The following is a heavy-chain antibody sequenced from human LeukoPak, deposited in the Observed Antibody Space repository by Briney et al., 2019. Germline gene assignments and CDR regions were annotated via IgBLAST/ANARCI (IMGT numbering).Heavy chain of an antibody. J-gene: IGHJ4*02. CDR2: INHSGST. Sequence: SETLSLTCAVYGGSFSGYYWSWIRQPPGKGLEWIGEINHSGSTNYNPSLKSRVTISVDTSKNQFSLKLSSVTAADTAVYYCARGPGGVNFDYWGQGTLVTVSS. V-gene: IGHV4-34*01. D-gene: IGHD2-8*01. CDR1: GGSFSGYY. CDR3: ARGPGGVNFDY.